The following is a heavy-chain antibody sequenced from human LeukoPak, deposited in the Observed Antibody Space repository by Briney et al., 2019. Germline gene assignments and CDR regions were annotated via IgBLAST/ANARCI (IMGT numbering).Heavy chain of an antibody. V-gene: IGHV3-21*01. D-gene: IGHD1-7*01. CDR2: ISSRSTYI. CDR1: GFTFSTYS. J-gene: IGHJ4*02. CDR3: ARTGTTTRPVYY. Sequence: GGSLRLSCAASGFTFSTYSMNWVRQAPGKGLEWVSSISSRSTYIFYADSVKGRFTISRDNAQNSLYLQMNSLRAEDTAVYYCARTGTTTRPVYYWGQGTLVTVSS.